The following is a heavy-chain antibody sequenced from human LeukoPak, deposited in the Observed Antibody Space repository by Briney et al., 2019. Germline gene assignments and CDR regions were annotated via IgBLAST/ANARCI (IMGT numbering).Heavy chain of an antibody. V-gene: IGHV4-39*07. J-gene: IGHJ3*02. D-gene: IGHD3/OR15-3a*01. Sequence: PSETLSLTCTVSGGSISSSGYSWGWIRQPPGKGLEWIGSIYYSGSTYYNPSLKSRFTISEDTSKNQFSLKLTSVTAADTAVYYCARVMDLDDAFDIWGQGTMVTVSS. CDR3: ARVMDLDDAFDI. CDR2: IYYSGST. CDR1: GGSISSSGYS.